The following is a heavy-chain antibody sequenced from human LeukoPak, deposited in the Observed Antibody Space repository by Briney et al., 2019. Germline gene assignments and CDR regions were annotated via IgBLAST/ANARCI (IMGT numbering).Heavy chain of an antibody. Sequence: SQTLSVTCALSGDTVSSNSAAWNWIRQSPSRGLEWLGRTYYRSKWYNNYAVSVKSRVNINPDTSKNQFSLQLNSVTPEDTAVYYCARGINWSFDSWGQGTLVTVSS. CDR2: TYYRSKWYN. D-gene: IGHD1-1*01. CDR1: GDTVSSNSAA. J-gene: IGHJ4*02. V-gene: IGHV6-1*01. CDR3: ARGINWSFDS.